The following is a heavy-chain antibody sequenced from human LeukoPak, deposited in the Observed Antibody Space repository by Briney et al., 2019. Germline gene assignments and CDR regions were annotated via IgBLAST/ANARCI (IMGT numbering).Heavy chain of an antibody. V-gene: IGHV3-48*01. CDR1: GFTFSDYS. D-gene: IGHD5-24*01. Sequence: GGSLGLSCAASGFTFSDYSMNWVRQAPGKGLEWISYIGISSGNTKYADSVKGRFTISGDKAKNSLYLQMNSLRVEDTAVYYCARDYKYAFDNWGQGTLVTVSS. J-gene: IGHJ4*02. CDR2: IGISSGNT. CDR3: ARDYKYAFDN.